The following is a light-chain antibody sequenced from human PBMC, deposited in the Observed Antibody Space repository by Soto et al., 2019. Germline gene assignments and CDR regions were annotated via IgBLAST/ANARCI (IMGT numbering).Light chain of an antibody. J-gene: IGLJ2*01. CDR1: SSNIGAGYD. CDR2: GNS. CDR3: QSYDSSLSGSV. Sequence: QSVLTQPPSVSGAPGQRVTISCTGSSSNIGAGYDVHWYQQPPGTAPKLLIYGNSNRPSGVPDRFSGSKSSTSASLAITGLQAEDEADYYCQSYDSSLSGSVFGGGTKLTVL. V-gene: IGLV1-40*01.